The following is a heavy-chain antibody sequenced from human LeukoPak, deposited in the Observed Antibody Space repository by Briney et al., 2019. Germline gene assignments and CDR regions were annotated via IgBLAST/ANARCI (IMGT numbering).Heavy chain of an antibody. CDR1: GFTFSSYN. CDR2: ISSSSYI. J-gene: IGHJ6*03. D-gene: IGHD3-3*01. V-gene: IGHV3-21*01. Sequence: GGSLRLSCAASGFTFSSYNMNWVRQAPGKGLEWVSSISSSSYIYYADSVKGRFTISRDNAKNSLYLQMNSLRAEDTAVYYCARDAYYDFWSGYQYYYYYMDVWGKGTTVTVSS. CDR3: ARDAYYDFWSGYQYYYYYMDV.